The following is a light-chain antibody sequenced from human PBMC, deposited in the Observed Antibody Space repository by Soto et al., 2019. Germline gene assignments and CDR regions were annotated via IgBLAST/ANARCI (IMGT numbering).Light chain of an antibody. J-gene: IGKJ1*01. Sequence: EIVLTQSPGTLSLSPGERATLSCRVSQSVSSDYLAWYQQKPGQAPRLLIYGASTRAAGIPDRFSGSGSGTDFSLTISRLEPEDFAVYYCQQYGSSPEWTFGQGTKVEVK. CDR1: QSVSSDY. V-gene: IGKV3-20*01. CDR2: GAS. CDR3: QQYGSSPEWT.